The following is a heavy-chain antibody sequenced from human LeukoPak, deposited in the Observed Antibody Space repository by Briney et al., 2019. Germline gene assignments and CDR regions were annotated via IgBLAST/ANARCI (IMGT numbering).Heavy chain of an antibody. Sequence: ASVKVSCKASGYTFTSYYMHWVRQATGQGLEWMGIINPSGGSTSYAQKFQGRVTMTRDTSTSTVYMELSSLRSEDTAVYYCARAKMVRGVIIYYYYYGMDVWGKGTTVTVSS. CDR3: ARAKMVRGVIIYYYYYGMDV. D-gene: IGHD3-10*01. J-gene: IGHJ6*04. CDR2: INPSGGST. CDR1: GYTFTSYY. V-gene: IGHV1-46*01.